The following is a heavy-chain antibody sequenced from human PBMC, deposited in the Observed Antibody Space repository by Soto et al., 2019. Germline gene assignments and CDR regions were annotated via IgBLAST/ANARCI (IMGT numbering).Heavy chain of an antibody. J-gene: IGHJ6*02. D-gene: IGHD6-13*01. CDR3: ATGIAAAGRDYHYYRMAV. CDR1: GYTFTGYY. Sequence: GASVKVSCKASGYTFTGYYMHWVRQAPGQGLEWMGWINPNSGGTNYAQKFQGWVTMTRDTSISTAYMELSRLRSDDTAVYYCATGIAAAGRDYHYYRMAVWGQGTTVTVSS. V-gene: IGHV1-2*04. CDR2: INPNSGGT.